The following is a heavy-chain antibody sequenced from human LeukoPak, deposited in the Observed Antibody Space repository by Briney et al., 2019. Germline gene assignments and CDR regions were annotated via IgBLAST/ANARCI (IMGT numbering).Heavy chain of an antibody. J-gene: IGHJ4*02. Sequence: GGSLRLSCAASGFTFSGYSMNWVRQAPGKGLEWVSYISSSSTTIYYADSVKGRFTISRDNSKNSLYLQMNSLRAEDTAVYYCARGAPGLHYRSIDYWGQRTLVTASS. D-gene: IGHD4-11*01. CDR2: ISSSSTTI. CDR1: GFTFSGYS. CDR3: ARGAPGLHYRSIDY. V-gene: IGHV3-48*01.